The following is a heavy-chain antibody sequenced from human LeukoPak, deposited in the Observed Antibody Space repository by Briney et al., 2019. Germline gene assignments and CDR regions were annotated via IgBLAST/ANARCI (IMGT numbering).Heavy chain of an antibody. Sequence: SETLSLTXTVSGGSISSYYWSWIRQPPGKGLEWIGYIYYSGSTNYNPSLKSRVTISVDTSKNQFSLKLSSVTAADTAVYYCARVIPFWSGYYEGTFDPWGQGTLVTVSS. D-gene: IGHD3-3*01. CDR2: IYYSGST. CDR3: ARVIPFWSGYYEGTFDP. CDR1: GGSISSYY. J-gene: IGHJ5*02. V-gene: IGHV4-59*01.